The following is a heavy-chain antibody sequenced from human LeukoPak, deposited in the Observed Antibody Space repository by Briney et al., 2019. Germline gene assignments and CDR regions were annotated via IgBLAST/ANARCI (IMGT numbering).Heavy chain of an antibody. CDR2: ISSSSSYI. J-gene: IGHJ6*03. V-gene: IGHV3-21*01. Sequence: GGSLRLSCAASGFTLSSYSMNWVRQAPGKGLEWVSSISSSSSYIYYADSVKGRFTISRDNAKNSLYLQMNSLRAEDTAVYYCARPPDNYYYYYMDVWGKGTTVTVSS. CDR1: GFTLSSYS. CDR3: ARPPDNYYYYYMDV.